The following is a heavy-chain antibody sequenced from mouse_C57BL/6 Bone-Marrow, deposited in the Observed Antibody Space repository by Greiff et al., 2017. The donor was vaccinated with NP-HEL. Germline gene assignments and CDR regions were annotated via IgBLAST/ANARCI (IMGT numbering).Heavy chain of an antibody. J-gene: IGHJ2*01. Sequence: EVQLQQSGAELVRPGASVKLSCTASGFNIKDDYMHWVKQRPEQGLEWIGWIDPENGDTEYASKFQGKATITADTYSNAAYLQLSSLTSEDTAVYFCTTDWGWDYWGQGTTLTVSS. D-gene: IGHD3-3*01. CDR3: TTDWGWDY. CDR2: IDPENGDT. CDR1: GFNIKDDY. V-gene: IGHV14-4*01.